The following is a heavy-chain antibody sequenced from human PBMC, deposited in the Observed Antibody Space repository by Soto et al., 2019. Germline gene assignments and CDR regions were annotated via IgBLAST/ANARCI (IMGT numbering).Heavy chain of an antibody. J-gene: IGHJ4*02. CDR3: ARAGIVVVPAATQDFDY. D-gene: IGHD2-2*01. CDR2: IKSKTDGGTT. CDR1: GFTFSNAW. V-gene: IGHV3-15*07. Sequence: GGSLRLSCAASGFTFSNAWMNWVRQAPGKGLEWVGRIKSKTDGGTTDYAAPVKGRFTISRDDSKNTLYLQMNSLKTEDTAVYYCARAGIVVVPAATQDFDYWGQGTLVTVSS.